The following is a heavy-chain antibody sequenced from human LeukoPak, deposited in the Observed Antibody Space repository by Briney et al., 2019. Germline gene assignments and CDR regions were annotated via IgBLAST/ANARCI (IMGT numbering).Heavy chain of an antibody. J-gene: IGHJ1*01. Sequence: PGGSLRLSCAASGFTFDDYAMHWVRHAPGKGLEWVSGISWNSGGIDYADSVKGRFTISRDNAKNSLYLQMNSLRAEDTALYYCAKDIIYDYYDSSGYYPGYFQHWGQGTLVTVSS. CDR3: AKDIIYDYYDSSGYYPGYFQH. D-gene: IGHD3-22*01. CDR1: GFTFDDYA. V-gene: IGHV3-9*01. CDR2: ISWNSGGI.